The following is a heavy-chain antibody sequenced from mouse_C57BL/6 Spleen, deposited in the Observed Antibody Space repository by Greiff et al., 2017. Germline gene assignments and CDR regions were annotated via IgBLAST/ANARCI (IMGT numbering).Heavy chain of an antibody. V-gene: IGHV7-1*01. CDR1: GFTFSDFY. D-gene: IGHD2-3*01. Sequence: EVQLVESGGGLVQSGRSLRLSCATSGFTFSDFYMEWVRQAPGKGLEWIAASRNKANDYTTEYSASVKGRFIVSRDTSQSILYLQMNALRAEDTAIYYCARDVDGYRAMDYWGQGTSVTVSS. CDR3: ARDVDGYRAMDY. J-gene: IGHJ4*01. CDR2: SRNKANDYTT.